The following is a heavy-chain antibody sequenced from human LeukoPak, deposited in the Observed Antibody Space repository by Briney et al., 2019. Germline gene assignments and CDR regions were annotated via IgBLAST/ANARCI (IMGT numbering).Heavy chain of an antibody. CDR1: GFTFSSYA. Sequence: AGGSLRLSCAASGFTFSSYAMSWVRQAPGKGLEWVSAISGSGGSTYYADRVKGRFTISRDNSKNPLYLQMNSLRAEDTAVYYCAKDSAVWAAAGLFDYWGQGTLVTVSS. CDR3: AKDSAVWAAAGLFDY. D-gene: IGHD6-13*01. J-gene: IGHJ4*02. CDR2: ISGSGGST. V-gene: IGHV3-23*01.